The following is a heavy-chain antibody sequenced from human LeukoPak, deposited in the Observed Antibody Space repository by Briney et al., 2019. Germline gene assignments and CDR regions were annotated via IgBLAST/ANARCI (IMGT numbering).Heavy chain of an antibody. CDR3: AKDLDKYDYVWGSYRYTGYFDY. CDR1: AFTLSNYS. V-gene: IGHV3-23*01. D-gene: IGHD3-16*02. CDR2: ISGSGGST. J-gene: IGHJ4*02. Sequence: GGSLRLSCAASAFTLSNYSMAWVRQAPGKGLEWVSAISGSGGSTYYADSVKGRLTISRDNSKNTLYLQMNSLRAEDTAVYYCAKDLDKYDYVWGSYRYTGYFDYWGQGTLVTVSS.